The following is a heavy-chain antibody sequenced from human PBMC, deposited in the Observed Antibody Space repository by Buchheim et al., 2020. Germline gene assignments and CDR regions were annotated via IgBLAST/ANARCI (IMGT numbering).Heavy chain of an antibody. CDR1: GGSISSGDYY. Sequence: QVQLQESGPGLVKPSQTLSLTCTVSGGSISSGDYYWSWIRQPPGKGLEWIGYIYYSGSTYYNPSLKSRVTISVDTSKNQFFLKLSSVTAADTAVYYCARDRTYYYDSSGYSRPGYYYYYGMDVWGQGTT. CDR2: IYYSGST. CDR3: ARDRTYYYDSSGYSRPGYYYYYGMDV. V-gene: IGHV4-30-4*01. J-gene: IGHJ6*02. D-gene: IGHD3-22*01.